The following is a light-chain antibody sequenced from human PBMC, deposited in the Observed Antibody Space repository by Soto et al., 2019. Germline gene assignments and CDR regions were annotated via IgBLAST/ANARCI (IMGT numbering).Light chain of an antibody. CDR3: QKYNRAPWT. V-gene: IGKV1-27*01. CDR2: GAS. Sequence: DIPMTQSPSSLSASVGDRVTITCRASQGISNYLVWYQQKPGKVPKLLIYGASTLQPGVPSRFSGSGSGTDFTLTISSLQPEDVATYYCQKYNRAPWTFGQGTKVEIK. CDR1: QGISNY. J-gene: IGKJ1*01.